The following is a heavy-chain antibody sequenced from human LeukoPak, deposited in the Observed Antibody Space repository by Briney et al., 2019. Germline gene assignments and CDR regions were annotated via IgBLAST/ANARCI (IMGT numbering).Heavy chain of an antibody. CDR1: GFGFSYYT. CDR2: ISTSNNYI. D-gene: IGHD1-26*01. CDR3: ARAKWELLLFFDN. Sequence: PGGSLRLSCAASGFGFSYYTMIWVRQAPGKGLEWVSSISTSNNYIYYADSVKGRFTISRDNAKNSLNLQMNSLRAEDTAVYYCARAKWELLLFFDNWGQGTLVTVSS. V-gene: IGHV3-21*01. J-gene: IGHJ4*02.